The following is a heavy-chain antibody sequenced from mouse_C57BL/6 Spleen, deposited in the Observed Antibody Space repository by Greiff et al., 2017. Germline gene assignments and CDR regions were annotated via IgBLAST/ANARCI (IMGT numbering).Heavy chain of an antibody. CDR2: IDPSDSET. V-gene: IGHV1-52*01. CDR1: GYTFTSYW. Sequence: VQLQQPGAELVRPGSSVKLSCKASGYTFTSYWMHWVQQRPIQGLEWIGNIDPSDSETHYNQKFKDKATLTVDKSSSTAYMQLSSLTSEDSAVYYCARYYDGSSPYWYFDVWGTGTTVTVSS. D-gene: IGHD1-1*01. J-gene: IGHJ1*03. CDR3: ARYYDGSSPYWYFDV.